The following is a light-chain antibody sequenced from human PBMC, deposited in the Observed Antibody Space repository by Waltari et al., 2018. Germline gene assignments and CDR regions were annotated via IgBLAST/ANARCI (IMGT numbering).Light chain of an antibody. CDR1: QNINSW. CDR2: KAS. J-gene: IGKJ1*01. CDR3: QQYNSYPGT. V-gene: IGKV1-5*03. Sequence: DIQMTQSPYTLSASVGDRITITCRASQNINSWLAWYQQKPGKAPKLLIHKASSLASGVPSRFRCSGSGTEFTLTISSLQPDDFAIYYCQQYNSYPGTFGQGTKVEIK.